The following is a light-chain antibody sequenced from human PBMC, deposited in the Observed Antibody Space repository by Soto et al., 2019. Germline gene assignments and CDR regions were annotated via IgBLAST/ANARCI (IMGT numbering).Light chain of an antibody. Sequence: EIVLTQSPGTLSLSPGERATLSCRASQSVSSSYLAWYQQKPGQAPRLLIYGASSRATGIPDRFSGSGSGTDFTLTISRLEPEDFEVYYCQQMGTFGQGTKLEIK. CDR1: QSVSSSY. J-gene: IGKJ2*02. V-gene: IGKV3-20*01. CDR2: GAS. CDR3: QQMGT.